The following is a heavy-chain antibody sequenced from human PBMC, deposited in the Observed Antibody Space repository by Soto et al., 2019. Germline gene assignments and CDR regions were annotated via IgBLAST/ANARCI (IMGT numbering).Heavy chain of an antibody. Sequence: SGPTLVNPTETLTLTCTASGFSLSNARMGVSWIRQPPGKALEWLAHIFSNDEKSYSTSLKSRLTISKDTSKSQVVLTMTNMDPVDTATYYCARIRYSSGWYYFDYWGQGTLVTVSS. J-gene: IGHJ4*02. CDR1: GFSLSNARMG. V-gene: IGHV2-26*01. CDR3: ARIRYSSGWYYFDY. D-gene: IGHD6-19*01. CDR2: IFSNDEK.